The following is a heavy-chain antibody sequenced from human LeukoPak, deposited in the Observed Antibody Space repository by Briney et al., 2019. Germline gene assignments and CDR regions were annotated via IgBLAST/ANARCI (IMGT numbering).Heavy chain of an antibody. J-gene: IGHJ4*02. V-gene: IGHV4-59*01. CDR1: GGSINSYY. CDR2: VYHSGTS. Sequence: SETLSLTCGVSGGSINSYYWGWIRQPPGKGLEYIGYVYHSGTSNYKPSLEDRVTMSVDTSKNQLSLELTSVTAADTAVYYCARGNHPYNWNYEFDSWSQGTLVTVSS. D-gene: IGHD1-7*01. CDR3: ARGNHPYNWNYEFDS.